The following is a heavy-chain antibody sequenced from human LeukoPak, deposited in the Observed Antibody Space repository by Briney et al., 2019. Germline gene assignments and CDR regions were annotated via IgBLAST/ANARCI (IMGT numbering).Heavy chain of an antibody. CDR1: GGSISSYY. Sequence: PSETLSLTCTVSGGSISSYYWSWIRQPPGKGLEWIGYIYYSGSTNYNPSLKSRVTISVHTSKNQFSLKLSSVTAADTAVYYCARVTYTSSWQYYFDYWGQGTLVTVSS. J-gene: IGHJ4*02. V-gene: IGHV4-59*01. CDR2: IYYSGST. CDR3: ARVTYTSSWQYYFDY. D-gene: IGHD6-13*01.